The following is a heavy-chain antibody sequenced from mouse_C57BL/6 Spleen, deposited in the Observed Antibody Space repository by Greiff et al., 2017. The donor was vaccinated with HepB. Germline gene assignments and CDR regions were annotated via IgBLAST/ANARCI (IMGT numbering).Heavy chain of an antibody. Sequence: QVQLKESGAELARPGASVKLSCKASGYTFTSYGISWVKQRTGQGLEWIGEIYPRSGNTYYNEKFKGKATLTADKSSSTAYMELRSLTSEDSAVYFCARKRGLTVVAEDYAMDYWGQGTSVTVSS. CDR1: GYTFTSYG. J-gene: IGHJ4*01. V-gene: IGHV1-81*01. D-gene: IGHD1-1*01. CDR3: ARKRGLTVVAEDYAMDY. CDR2: IYPRSGNT.